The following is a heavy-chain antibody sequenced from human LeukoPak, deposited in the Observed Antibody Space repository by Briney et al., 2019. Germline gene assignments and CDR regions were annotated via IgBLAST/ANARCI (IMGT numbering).Heavy chain of an antibody. CDR3: ARGAHDNWFDP. V-gene: IGHV4-61*02. CDR1: GGSVTSGSYY. D-gene: IGHD1-26*01. J-gene: IGHJ5*02. CDR2: IYTSGGT. Sequence: KPSQTLSLTCTVSGGSVTSGSYYWSWIRQPAGKALEWIGRIYTSGGTNYNPSLKSRVTISVDTSKNQFSLNLNSVTAADTAVYYCARGAHDNWFDPWGQGTLVTVSS.